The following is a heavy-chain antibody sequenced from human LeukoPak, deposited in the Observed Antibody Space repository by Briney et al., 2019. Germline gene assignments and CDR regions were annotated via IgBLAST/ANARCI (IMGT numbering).Heavy chain of an antibody. CDR3: ARGSGYSSSSVVHY. J-gene: IGHJ4*02. CDR1: GFTFSSYA. Sequence: GGSLRLSCAASGFTFSSYAMHWVRQAPGKGLEWVAVISYDGSNKYYADSVKGRFTISRDNSKNTLYLQMNSLRAEDTAVYYCARGSGYSSSSVVHYWGQGTLVTVSS. V-gene: IGHV3-30-3*01. D-gene: IGHD6-6*01. CDR2: ISYDGSNK.